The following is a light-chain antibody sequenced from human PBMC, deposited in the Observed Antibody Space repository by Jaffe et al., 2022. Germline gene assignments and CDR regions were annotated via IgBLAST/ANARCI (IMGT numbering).Light chain of an antibody. CDR1: LPVTTS. J-gene: IGKJ2*01. CDR2: AAS. V-gene: IGKV1-39*01. Sequence: DIQVTQSPSSLSASVGDRVTIACRTSLPVTTSLNWYRHISGKAPELLIYAASSLLSGVPSRFSGSGSGTDFTLTITSLRPEDFATYYCQQSYIPPYTFGQGTNLEVK. CDR3: QQSYIPPYT.